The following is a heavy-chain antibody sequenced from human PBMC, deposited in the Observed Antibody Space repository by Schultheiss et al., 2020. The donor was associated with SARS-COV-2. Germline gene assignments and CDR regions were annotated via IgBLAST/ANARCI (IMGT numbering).Heavy chain of an antibody. CDR1: GFTVSSNY. Sequence: GESLKISCAASGFTVSSNYMSWIRQAPGKGLEWVSYISSSGSNIYFADSVKGRFTISRDNAKNSLYLQMNSLRAEDTAVYYCVREALSPHMRRSLDKKKVADVWGQGTTVTVSS. V-gene: IGHV3-11*01. D-gene: IGHD3-3*01. CDR2: ISSSGSNI. CDR3: VREALSPHMRRSLDKKKVADV. J-gene: IGHJ6*02.